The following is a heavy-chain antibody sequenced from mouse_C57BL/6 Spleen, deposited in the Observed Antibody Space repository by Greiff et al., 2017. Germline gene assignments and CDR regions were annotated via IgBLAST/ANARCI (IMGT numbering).Heavy chain of an antibody. J-gene: IGHJ2*01. Sequence: VQLQQSGAELATPGASVKLSCKASGYTFTSYWLHWVKQRPGQGLEWIGVINPSSGYTKYNQKFKDKATLTVFKSSSTAYMQLSSLTYADSEFYYCSRDLYYCDYWGQGTTLTVSS. CDR2: INPSSGYT. V-gene: IGHV1-7*01. CDR3: SRDLYYCDY. CDR1: GYTFTSYW.